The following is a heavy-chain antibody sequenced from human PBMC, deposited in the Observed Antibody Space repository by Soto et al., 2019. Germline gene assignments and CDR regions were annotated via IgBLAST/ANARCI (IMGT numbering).Heavy chain of an antibody. V-gene: IGHV3-15*05. CDR2: IKRETDGGTA. D-gene: IGHD3-16*01. CDR3: ATFRWGH. Sequence: PGGSLRLSCAASGFTFRNAWVSWVRQAPGKGLEWVGRIKRETDGGTADYAAPVKGRFTISRDDSKNTVYLQMNSLKTEDTGVYYCATFRWGHWGQGTLVTVSS. J-gene: IGHJ4*02. CDR1: GFTFRNAW.